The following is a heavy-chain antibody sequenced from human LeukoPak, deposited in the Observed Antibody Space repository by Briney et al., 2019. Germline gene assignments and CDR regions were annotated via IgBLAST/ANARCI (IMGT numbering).Heavy chain of an antibody. CDR2: INPNSGGT. V-gene: IGHV1-2*02. J-gene: IGHJ5*02. CDR1: GYTFTSYY. CDR3: ARAAEAGYSYGYRNWFDP. Sequence: ASVKVSCKASGYTFTSYYMHWVRQAPGQGLEWMGWINPNSGGTNYAQKFQGRVTMTRDTSISTAYMELSRLRSDDTAVYYCARAAEAGYSYGYRNWFDPWGQGTLVTVSS. D-gene: IGHD5-18*01.